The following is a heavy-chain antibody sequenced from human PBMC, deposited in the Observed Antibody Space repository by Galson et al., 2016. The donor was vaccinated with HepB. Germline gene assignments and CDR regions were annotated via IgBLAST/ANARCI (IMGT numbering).Heavy chain of an antibody. D-gene: IGHD5-18*01. CDR1: GLSLSTSAMR. J-gene: IGHJ4*02. CDR3: ARHRVYSYGLGY. V-gene: IGHV2-70*04. CDR2: IHWDDAK. Sequence: PALVKPTQTLTLTCTFSGLSLSTSAMRVSWVRQPPGKALEWLARIHWDDAKFYSTSLKTRLTISKDASKNQVVLTMTNMDPVDTATYICARHRVYSYGLGYWGQGILVTVSS.